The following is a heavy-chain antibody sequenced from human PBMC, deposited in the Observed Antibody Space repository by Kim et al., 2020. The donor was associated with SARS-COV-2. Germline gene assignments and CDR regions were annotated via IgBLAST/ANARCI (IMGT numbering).Heavy chain of an antibody. Sequence: SETLSLTCAVYGGSFSGYYWSWIRQPPGKGLEWIGEINHSGSTNYNPSLKSRVTISVDTSKNQFSLKLSSVTAADTAVYYCARGGPQRGTRPMATVVTPFDYWGQGTLVTVSS. CDR2: INHSGST. J-gene: IGHJ4*02. CDR1: GGSFSGYY. D-gene: IGHD4-17*01. V-gene: IGHV4-34*01. CDR3: ARGGPQRGTRPMATVVTPFDY.